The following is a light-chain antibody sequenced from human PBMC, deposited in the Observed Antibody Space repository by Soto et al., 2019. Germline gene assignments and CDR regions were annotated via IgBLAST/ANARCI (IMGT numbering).Light chain of an antibody. J-gene: IGKJ3*01. CDR2: SAS. CDR3: QEHYSAPPVA. CDR1: QGIDHS. V-gene: IGKV1-27*01. Sequence: DIQMTQSPSSLSASVGDRVTITCRASQGIDHSLAWYQQKPGKVPKLLIYSASTLKSGVPSRFSGSGSGTDFTLTITSLQPEYVATYYCQEHYSAPPVAFGPGTKVDV.